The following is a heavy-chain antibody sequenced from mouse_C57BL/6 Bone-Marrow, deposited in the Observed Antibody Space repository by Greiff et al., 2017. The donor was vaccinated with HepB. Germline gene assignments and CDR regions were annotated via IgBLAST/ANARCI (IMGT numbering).Heavy chain of an antibody. D-gene: IGHD2-1*01. J-gene: IGHJ3*01. CDR3: VREAGLYYGNPFAY. CDR1: GFTFNTYA. Sequence: EVMLVESGGGLVQPKGSLKLSCAASGFTFNTYAMHWVRQAPGKGLEWVARIRSKSSNYATYYADSVKDRFTISRDDSQSMLYLQMNNLKTEDTAMYYCVREAGLYYGNPFAYWGQGTLVTVSA. V-gene: IGHV10-3*01. CDR2: IRSKSSNYAT.